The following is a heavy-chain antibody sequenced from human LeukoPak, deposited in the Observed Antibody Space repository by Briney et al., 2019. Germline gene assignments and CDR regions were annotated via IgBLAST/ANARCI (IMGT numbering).Heavy chain of an antibody. V-gene: IGHV4-59*08. CDR3: ARQTGSGLFILL. Sequence: SETLSLTCTVSGGSISSYYWSWIRQPPGKGLEWIGYIYYSGSTNYKSSLKSRVTISVDTSKNHFSLKLTSVTAADTAVYYCARQTGSGLFILLGGQRPLVSVSS. CDR1: GGSISSYY. J-gene: IGHJ4*02. D-gene: IGHD3/OR15-3a*01. CDR2: IYYSGST.